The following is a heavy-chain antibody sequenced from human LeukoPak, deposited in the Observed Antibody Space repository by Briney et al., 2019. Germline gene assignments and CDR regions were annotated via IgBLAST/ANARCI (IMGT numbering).Heavy chain of an antibody. CDR3: ARGRVTATDGFDI. D-gene: IGHD2-21*02. V-gene: IGHV1-46*01. CDR2: INPTGGST. J-gene: IGHJ3*02. CDR1: GYTFTSYF. Sequence: GASMKVSCKASGYTFTSYFIHWVRQAPGEGLEWMGIINPTGGSTRYAQKFQGRVTMIRDTSTSTVYMELSSLRSEDTAVYYCARGRVTATDGFDIWGQGTTVIVSS.